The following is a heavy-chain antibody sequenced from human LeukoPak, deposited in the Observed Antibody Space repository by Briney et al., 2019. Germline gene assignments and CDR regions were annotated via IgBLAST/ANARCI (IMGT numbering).Heavy chain of an antibody. D-gene: IGHD3-22*01. Sequence: GGSLRLSCAASGFTLSSYGMHRVRQAPGKGLEWVALIWYDGSNKYYADSVKGRFTISRDNSKNTLYLQMNSLRAEDTAVYYCAKGGYYERPWYFDYWGQGTLVTVSS. J-gene: IGHJ4*02. CDR2: IWYDGSNK. V-gene: IGHV3-30*02. CDR1: GFTLSSYG. CDR3: AKGGYYERPWYFDY.